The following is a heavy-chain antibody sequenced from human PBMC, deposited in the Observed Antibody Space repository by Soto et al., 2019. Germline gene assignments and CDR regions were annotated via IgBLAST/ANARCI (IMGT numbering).Heavy chain of an antibody. CDR2: IYYSGST. D-gene: IGHD3-10*01. Sequence: ETLSLTCTVSGGSISSYYWSWIRQPPGKGLEWIGYIYYSGSTNYNPSLKSRVTISVDTSKNQFSLKLSSVTAADTAVYYCASQSITMVRGLDPWGQGTLVTSPQ. CDR3: ASQSITMVRGLDP. V-gene: IGHV4-59*01. CDR1: GGSISSYY. J-gene: IGHJ5*02.